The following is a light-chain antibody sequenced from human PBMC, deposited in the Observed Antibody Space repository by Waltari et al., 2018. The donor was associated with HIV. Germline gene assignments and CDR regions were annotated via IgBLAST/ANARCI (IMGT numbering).Light chain of an antibody. V-gene: IGLV7-43*01. CDR1: FGTVSTFCY. Sequence: QTVVTQESSLTVSPGGTVTLTCGLTFGTVSTFCYPNWWQHKSGLPNTALLYGCGTKPRSPPARYSGSIVGDKATLTLTAVQAEDEAIYFCLLYVGGSYLFGGGTLVTVL. CDR2: GCG. CDR3: LLYVGGSYL. J-gene: IGLJ2*01.